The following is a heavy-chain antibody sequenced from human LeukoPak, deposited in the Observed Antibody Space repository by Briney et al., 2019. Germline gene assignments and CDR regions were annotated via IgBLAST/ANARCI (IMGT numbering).Heavy chain of an antibody. J-gene: IGHJ4*02. CDR3: ARRPAFYFDY. CDR1: GYIFTTYW. V-gene: IGHV5-51*01. D-gene: IGHD6-6*01. CDR2: IYPADSDT. Sequence: GESLKISCQISGYIFTTYWIAWVRQMPGKGLEWMGVIYPADSDTKYSPSFQGQVTFSVDKSISTAYLQWNSLKASDTVIYYCARRPAFYFDYWGQGTLVTVSS.